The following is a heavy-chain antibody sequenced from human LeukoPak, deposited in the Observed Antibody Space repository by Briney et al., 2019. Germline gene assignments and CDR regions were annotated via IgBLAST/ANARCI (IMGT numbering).Heavy chain of an antibody. CDR3: ARSRGLGTPFDY. J-gene: IGHJ4*02. Sequence: ASVKVSCKASGYTFTGYYMHWVRQAPGQGLEWMGWINPNSGGTNYAQKFQGRVTMTRDTSISTAYMELSRLRSDDTAVYYCARSRGLGTPFDYWGQGTLVTASS. V-gene: IGHV1-2*02. CDR1: GYTFTGYY. D-gene: IGHD3/OR15-3a*01. CDR2: INPNSGGT.